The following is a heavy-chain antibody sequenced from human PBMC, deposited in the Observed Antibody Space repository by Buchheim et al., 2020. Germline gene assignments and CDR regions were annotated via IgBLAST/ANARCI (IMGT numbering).Heavy chain of an antibody. J-gene: IGHJ4*02. D-gene: IGHD3-10*02. Sequence: QVQLVESGGGVVQPGRSLRLSCAASGFTFRYSGMHWVRQAPGKGLEWVASKSFDGSNEYYADSVKGLFTLPRENSKNTLYLQMNSLKTEDTAVYYCANSWSQHSMFDYWGQGTL. CDR1: GFTFRYSG. CDR3: ANSWSQHSMFDY. V-gene: IGHV3-30*18. CDR2: KSFDGSNE.